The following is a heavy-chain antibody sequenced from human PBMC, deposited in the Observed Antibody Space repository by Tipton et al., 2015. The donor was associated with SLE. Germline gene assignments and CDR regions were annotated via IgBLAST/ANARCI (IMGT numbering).Heavy chain of an antibody. CDR2: IYYSGST. V-gene: IGHV4-59*08. CDR3: ARAPRLGAFDI. Sequence: TLSLTCTVSGGSISSYYWSWIRQPPGKGLEWIGYIYYSGSTNYNPSLKSQVTISVDTSKNQFSLKLSSVTAADTAVYYCARAPRLGAFDIWGQGTMVTVSS. CDR1: GGSISSYY. J-gene: IGHJ3*02. D-gene: IGHD6-19*01.